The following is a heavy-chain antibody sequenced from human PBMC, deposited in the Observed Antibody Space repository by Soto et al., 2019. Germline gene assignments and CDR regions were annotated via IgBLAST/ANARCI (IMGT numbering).Heavy chain of an antibody. CDR3: ARDGYDFWSGKFLRHYGMDV. V-gene: IGHV3-33*01. J-gene: IGHJ6*02. CDR1: GFTFSSYG. CDR2: IWYDGSNK. D-gene: IGHD3-3*01. Sequence: PGGSLRLSCAASGFTFSSYGMHWVRQAPGKGLEWVAVIWYDGSNKYYADSVKGRFTISRDNSKNTLYLQMNSLRAEDTAVYYCARDGYDFWSGKFLRHYGMDVWGQGTTVTVSS.